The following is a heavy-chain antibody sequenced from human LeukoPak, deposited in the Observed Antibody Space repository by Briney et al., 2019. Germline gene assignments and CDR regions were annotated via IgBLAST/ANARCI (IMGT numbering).Heavy chain of an antibody. CDR3: ARGGHRQKEF. J-gene: IGHJ4*02. D-gene: IGHD3-10*01. CDR1: GFTLTNYW. V-gene: IGHV3-7*01. CDR2: INPDGSGK. Sequence: PGGSLRVSCAASGFTLTNYWMTWVRQSPGKGLEWVAIINPDGSGKYYVDSVKGRFTISRDNAKNSLYLQMSSLRAEDTAVYYCARGGHRQKEFWGQGAPVTVSS.